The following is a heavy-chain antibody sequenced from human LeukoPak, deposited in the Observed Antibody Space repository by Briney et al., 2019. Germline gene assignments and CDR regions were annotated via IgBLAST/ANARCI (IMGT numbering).Heavy chain of an antibody. J-gene: IGHJ4*02. D-gene: IGHD3-10*01. Sequence: PGGSLRLSCAASGFTFSSYEMNWVRQAPGKGLEWVSYISSSGSTIYYADSVKGRFTISRDNAKNSLYLQMNSLRAEDTAVYYCARESRVRGRVVRDDYWGQGTLVTVSS. CDR1: GFTFSSYE. CDR3: ARESRVRGRVVRDDY. V-gene: IGHV3-48*03. CDR2: ISSSGSTI.